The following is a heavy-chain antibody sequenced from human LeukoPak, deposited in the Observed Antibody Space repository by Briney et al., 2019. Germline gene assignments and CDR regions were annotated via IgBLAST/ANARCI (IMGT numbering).Heavy chain of an antibody. Sequence: SETLSLTCTVSGGSISSYYWNWIRQPPGEKLEWIGYLYYSGSTNYNPSLGSRVTISADSSKNQFSLKLTSVTAADTAVYYCARDAKLLGAFDLWGPGTMVTVSS. CDR2: LYYSGST. CDR3: ARDAKLLGAFDL. J-gene: IGHJ3*01. V-gene: IGHV4-59*01. CDR1: GGSISSYY.